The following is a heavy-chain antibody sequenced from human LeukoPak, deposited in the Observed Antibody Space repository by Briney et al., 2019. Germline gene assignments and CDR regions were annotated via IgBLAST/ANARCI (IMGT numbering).Heavy chain of an antibody. V-gene: IGHV3-48*04. Sequence: GGSLRLSCAASGFTFSIYGMNWVRQAPGKGLEWVSYISSSSAAIYYADSVKGRFTISRDNAKNSLYLQMNSLRPEDTALYYCAKDLYTYDLQYFHLWGQGTLVIVSS. J-gene: IGHJ1*01. CDR1: GFTFSIYG. CDR3: AKDLYTYDLQYFHL. D-gene: IGHD2-2*02. CDR2: ISSSSAAI.